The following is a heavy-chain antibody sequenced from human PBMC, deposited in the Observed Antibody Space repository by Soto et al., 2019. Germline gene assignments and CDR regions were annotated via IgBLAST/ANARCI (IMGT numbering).Heavy chain of an antibody. V-gene: IGHV3-13*01. Sequence: EVQLVESGGGMVQPGGSLRLSCAASGFIFSTYSMNWVRQAPGKGLEWVSAIGTAGDTYYPGSVKGRFTISRENAKNSLYLQMNSLRAGDTAVYYCARGSSSSGWFDPWGQGTLVTVSS. J-gene: IGHJ5*02. CDR1: GFIFSTYS. D-gene: IGHD6-6*01. CDR2: IGTAGDT. CDR3: ARGSSSSGWFDP.